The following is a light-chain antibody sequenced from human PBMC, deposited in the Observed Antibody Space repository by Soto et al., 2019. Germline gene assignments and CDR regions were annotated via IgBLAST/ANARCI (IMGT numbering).Light chain of an antibody. J-gene: IGKJ4*01. V-gene: IGKV3-15*01. CDR3: QQYNTWPPLT. CDR2: GAS. CDR1: QSVSSN. Sequence: EILMTQSPATLSVSPGERATLSCRASQSVSSNLAWYQQKPGQTPRLLIYGASTRAIGIPARFSGSGSGTEFTLTISSLQSEDFAVYYCQQYNTWPPLTFGGGTKVEIK.